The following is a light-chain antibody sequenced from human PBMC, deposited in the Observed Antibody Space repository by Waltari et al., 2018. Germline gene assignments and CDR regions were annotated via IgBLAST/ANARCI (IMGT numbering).Light chain of an antibody. V-gene: IGKV1-33*01. CDR3: QQRNSYPIT. CDR1: QDISNY. Sequence: DIQMTQSPSSLSASVGDRVTITCQASQDISNYLNWYQQKPGKAPKLLIYDASNLETGVPSRFSGSGSGTDFTFTISSLQPEDIATYYCQQRNSYPITFGQGTRLEIK. J-gene: IGKJ5*01. CDR2: DAS.